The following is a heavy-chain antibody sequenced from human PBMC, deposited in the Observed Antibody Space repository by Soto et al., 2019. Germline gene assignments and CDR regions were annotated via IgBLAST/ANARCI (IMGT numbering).Heavy chain of an antibody. D-gene: IGHD2-15*01. CDR2: IDPSDSYT. Sequence: PGESLKISCKGSGYSFTSYWISWVRQMPGKGLEWMGRIDPSDSYTNYSPSFQGHVTISADKSISTAYLQWSSLKASDTAMYYCAAGLYCSGGSCYYYYGMDVWSQGTTVTVSS. V-gene: IGHV5-10-1*01. CDR3: AAGLYCSGGSCYYYYGMDV. CDR1: GYSFTSYW. J-gene: IGHJ6*02.